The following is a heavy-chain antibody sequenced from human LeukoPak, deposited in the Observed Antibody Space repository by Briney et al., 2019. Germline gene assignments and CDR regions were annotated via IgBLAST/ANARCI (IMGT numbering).Heavy chain of an antibody. V-gene: IGHV3-66*01. D-gene: IGHD3-22*01. CDR1: GFTVSNNY. J-gene: IGHJ1*01. CDR2: IYSGGST. Sequence: GGSLRLSCAASGFTVSNNYMNWVRQAPGKGLEWVSVIYSGGSTSYADSVKGRFTISRDNSRNTVSLQMNTLSAEDTAVYYCARGNSYDSSGYPEYFQNWGQGTLVTVSS. CDR3: ARGNSYDSSGYPEYFQN.